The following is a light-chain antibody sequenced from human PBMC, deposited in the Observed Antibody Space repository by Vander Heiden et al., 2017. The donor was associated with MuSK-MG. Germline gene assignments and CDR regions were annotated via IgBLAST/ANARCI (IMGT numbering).Light chain of an antibody. CDR1: TSTIGNNF. V-gene: IGLV1-47*01. J-gene: IGLJ1*01. CDR3: AAWDDRLNAV. Sequence: QSVLTHPPSASGSPGQRVTISCSGSTSTIGNNFVYWYQKLPGTATKLLIYSNNQRPSGGPDRFSGAKSGTSASLVIRGLRSEEEADYYGAAWDDRLNAVFGSGTKVTVL. CDR2: SNN.